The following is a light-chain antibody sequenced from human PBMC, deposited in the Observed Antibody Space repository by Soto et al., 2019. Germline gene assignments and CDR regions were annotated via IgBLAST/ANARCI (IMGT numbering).Light chain of an antibody. CDR1: SSNIGSNT. J-gene: IGLJ1*01. CDR2: SNN. V-gene: IGLV1-44*01. CDR3: AAWDDSLNCYV. Sequence: PVLTQPPSASGTPGQRVTISCSGSSSNIGSNTVNWYQQLPGTAPKLLIYSNNQRPSGVPDRFSGSKSGTSASLAISGLQSEDEADYYCAAWDDSLNCYVFGTGTKLTVL.